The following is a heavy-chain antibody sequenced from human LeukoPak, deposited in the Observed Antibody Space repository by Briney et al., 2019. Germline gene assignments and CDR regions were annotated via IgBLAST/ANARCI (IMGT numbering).Heavy chain of an antibody. CDR2: ITCSGDST. Sequence: GGSLRLSCAASGFTFSSYVMSWVSQAPGKGLEWVSAITCSGDSTYYADSVKGRFTISRDNSKNTLYLQMNSLRAEDTAVYYCAKRGPAGAGKSPDYFEYWGQGTLVTVSS. J-gene: IGHJ4*02. CDR3: AKRGPAGAGKSPDYFEY. CDR1: GFTFSSYV. D-gene: IGHD6-19*01. V-gene: IGHV3-23*01.